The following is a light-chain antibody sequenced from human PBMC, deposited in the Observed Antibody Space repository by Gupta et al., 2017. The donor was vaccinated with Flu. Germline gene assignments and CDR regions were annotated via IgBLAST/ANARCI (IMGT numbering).Light chain of an antibody. CDR1: SSNIGAGYD. Sequence: QSVLTQPPSVSGAPGQRVTISCTGSSSNIGAGYDVHWYQQLPGTAPKLLIYSNTNRPLGGPDRFSGSKSDTSASLAITGLQTEEETDYYCQSYDNSLSALWVFGGGTKLPVL. V-gene: IGLV1-40*01. J-gene: IGLJ3*02. CDR2: SNT. CDR3: QSYDNSLSALWV.